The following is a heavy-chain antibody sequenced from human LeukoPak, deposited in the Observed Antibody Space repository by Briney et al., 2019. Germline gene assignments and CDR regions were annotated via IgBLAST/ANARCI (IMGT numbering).Heavy chain of an antibody. CDR3: AGFGGYSF. V-gene: IGHV3-66*01. Sequence: GGSLRLSCAASGFAVSSNHMTWVRQAPGKGPEWVSVISDSGTTYYADSVKGRVTISRDNSKNTIYLQMNNLRAEDTAVYYCAGFGGYSFRGQGTLVTVSS. J-gene: IGHJ4*02. CDR1: GFAVSSNH. D-gene: IGHD4-23*01. CDR2: ISDSGTT.